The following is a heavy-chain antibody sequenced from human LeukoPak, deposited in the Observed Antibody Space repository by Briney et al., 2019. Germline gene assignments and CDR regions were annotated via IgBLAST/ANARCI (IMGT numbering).Heavy chain of an antibody. Sequence: SVKVSCKASGGTFSSYAISWVRQAPGQGLEWMGRIIPILGIANYAQKFQGRVTMTRNTSISTAYMELSSLRSEDTAVYYCARACTHDFWSGYSYYYYGMDAWGQGTTVTVSS. D-gene: IGHD3-3*01. J-gene: IGHJ6*02. V-gene: IGHV1-69*04. CDR2: IIPILGIA. CDR1: GGTFSSYA. CDR3: ARACTHDFWSGYSYYYYGMDA.